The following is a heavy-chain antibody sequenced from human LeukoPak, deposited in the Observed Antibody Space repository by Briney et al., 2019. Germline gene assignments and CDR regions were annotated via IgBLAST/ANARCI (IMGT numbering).Heavy chain of an antibody. V-gene: IGHV3-13*01. J-gene: IGHJ4*02. D-gene: IGHD1-26*01. CDR1: GFTFSSYD. CDR2: IGTAGDT. CDR3: ARGSGSYAFDY. Sequence: PGGSLRLSCAASGFTFSSYDMHWVRQATGKGLEWVSAIGTAGDTYYPGSVKGRFTISRENAKNSLYLQMNSLRAGDTAVYYCARGSGSYAFDYWGQGTLVTVSS.